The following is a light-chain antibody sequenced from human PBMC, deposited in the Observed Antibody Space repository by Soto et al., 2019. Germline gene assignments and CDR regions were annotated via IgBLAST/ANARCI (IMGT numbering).Light chain of an antibody. Sequence: DIQMTQFPSSLSASVGDRVTITCRASHDISNSLAWYQQKPGKVVKLLIYAASSLASGVPSRFSGSGSGTEFTLTISSLQPDDFATYYCQQYKTFGQGTKVDIK. V-gene: IGKV1-16*01. CDR1: HDISNS. J-gene: IGKJ1*01. CDR3: QQYKT. CDR2: AAS.